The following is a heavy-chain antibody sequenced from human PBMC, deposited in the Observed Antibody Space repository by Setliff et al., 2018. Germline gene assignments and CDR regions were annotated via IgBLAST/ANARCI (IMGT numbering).Heavy chain of an antibody. Sequence: GGSLRLSCAASGFTFSSFAMSWVRQAPGKRLEWVSIINVGGTNTYYRDSVKGRFTISRDNSKNTLYLQMNSLRAEDTAIYYCAKCSSWHGHYPHFNYWGQGTLVTVSS. D-gene: IGHD6-13*01. V-gene: IGHV3-23*03. J-gene: IGHJ4*02. CDR3: AKCSSWHGHYPHFNY. CDR2: INVGGTNT. CDR1: GFTFSSFA.